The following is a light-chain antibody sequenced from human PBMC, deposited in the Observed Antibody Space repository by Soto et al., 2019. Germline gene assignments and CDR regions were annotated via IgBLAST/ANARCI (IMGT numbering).Light chain of an antibody. CDR1: SSDVGGYKY. V-gene: IGLV2-14*01. CDR2: DVS. CDR3: SSYTSSSTLV. J-gene: IGLJ1*01. Sequence: QSALTQPASVSGSPGQSITISCTGTSSDVGGYKYVSWYQQHPGKVPKLMIYDVSNRPSGVPNRFSGSKSGNTASLTISGLQAEDEADYYCSSYTSSSTLVFGTGTKLTVL.